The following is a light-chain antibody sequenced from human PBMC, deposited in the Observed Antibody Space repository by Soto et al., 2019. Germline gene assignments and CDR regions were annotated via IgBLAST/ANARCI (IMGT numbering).Light chain of an antibody. CDR3: SSYAGSSVF. V-gene: IGLV2-11*01. CDR1: SSDVGGYNY. J-gene: IGLJ2*01. CDR2: DVS. Sequence: QSALTQPRSVSGSPGQSVTISCTGTSSDVGGYNYVSWYQQHPGKAPKLMIYDVSERPSGVPDRFSGSKSGNTASLTISGLQAEDEADYYCSSYAGSSVFFGGGTKVTVL.